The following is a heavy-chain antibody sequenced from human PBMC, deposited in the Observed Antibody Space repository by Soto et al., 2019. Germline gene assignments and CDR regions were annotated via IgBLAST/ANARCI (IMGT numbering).Heavy chain of an antibody. CDR3: ARGLYCSGGSCNYYYYYMDV. CDR2: INHSGST. J-gene: IGHJ6*03. D-gene: IGHD2-15*01. Sequence: QVQLQQWGAGMLKPSETLSLTCAVYGGSFSGYYWSWIRQPPGKGLEWIGEINHSGSTNYNPSLKSRVTILVYTSKNLLALKLSSVTAADTAVYYCARGLYCSGGSCNYYYYYMDVWGKGTTVTVSS. CDR1: GGSFSGYY. V-gene: IGHV4-34*01.